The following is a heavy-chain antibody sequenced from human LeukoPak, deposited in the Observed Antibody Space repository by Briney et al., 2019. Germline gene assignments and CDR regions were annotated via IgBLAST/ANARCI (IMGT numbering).Heavy chain of an antibody. J-gene: IGHJ4*02. CDR3: ASDLYYYDSSGYRNYFDY. CDR1: GFTFRSNY. D-gene: IGHD3-22*01. V-gene: IGHV3-53*01. Sequence: GGSLRLSCAASGFTFRSNYMSWVRQAPGEGVEWVSLIYSGGSTYYADSVKGRFTISRDNSKNTLYLQMNSLRAEDTAIYYCASDLYYYDSSGYRNYFDYWGQGTLVTVSS. CDR2: IYSGGST.